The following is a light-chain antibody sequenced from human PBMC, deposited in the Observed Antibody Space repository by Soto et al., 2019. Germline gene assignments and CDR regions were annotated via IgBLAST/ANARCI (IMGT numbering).Light chain of an antibody. V-gene: IGKV3-11*01. CDR3: QQRSHWPRT. CDR2: DVS. Sequence: EFVLTQSPGTLYLSPGERATLSCRASQTVRNNYLAWYQQKPGQAPRLLIYDVSNRATGIPARFSGSGSGTDFSLTISSLEPEDFAVYYCQQRSHWPRTFGQGTKVDIK. CDR1: QTVRNNY. J-gene: IGKJ1*01.